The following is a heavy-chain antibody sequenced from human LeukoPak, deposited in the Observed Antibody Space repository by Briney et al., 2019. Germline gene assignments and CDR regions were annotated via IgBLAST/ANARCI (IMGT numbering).Heavy chain of an antibody. CDR2: INPSGGST. CDR1: GYTFTSYY. V-gene: IGHV1-46*01. J-gene: IGHJ4*02. Sequence: ASVKVSCKASGYTFTSYYMHWVRQAPGQGLEWMGIINPSGGSTSYAQKSQGRVTMTRDTSTSTVYMELSSLRSEDTAVYYCARGNLEDTYYDFWSGYWKYFDYWGQGTLVTVSS. D-gene: IGHD3-3*01. CDR3: ARGNLEDTYYDFWSGYWKYFDY.